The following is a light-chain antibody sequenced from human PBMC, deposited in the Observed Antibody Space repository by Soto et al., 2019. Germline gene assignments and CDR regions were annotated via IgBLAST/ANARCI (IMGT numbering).Light chain of an antibody. V-gene: IGKV3-20*01. CDR3: QQYGSSPT. CDR1: QSVSSGY. J-gene: IGKJ1*01. CDR2: GAS. Sequence: ETVLTQSPGALSLSPGERATLSCRASQSVSSGYLSWYQHKPGQAPRLLIYGASSRATGIPDRFSGSGSGTDFTLTISRLEPEDFAVYYCQQYGSSPTFGQGTKVEIK.